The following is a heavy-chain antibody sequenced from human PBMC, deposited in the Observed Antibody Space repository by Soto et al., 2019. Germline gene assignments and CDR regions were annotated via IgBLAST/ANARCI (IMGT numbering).Heavy chain of an antibody. CDR1: GGSFSGYY. D-gene: IGHD6-6*01. CDR2: INHSGST. CDR3: ASHSSSSANDY. V-gene: IGHV4-34*01. Sequence: PSETLSLTCAVYGGSFSGYYWSWIRQPPGKGLEWIGEINHSGSTNYNPSLKSRVTISVDTSKNQFSLKLSSVTAADTAVYYCASHSSSSANDYWGQGTLVTVSS. J-gene: IGHJ4*02.